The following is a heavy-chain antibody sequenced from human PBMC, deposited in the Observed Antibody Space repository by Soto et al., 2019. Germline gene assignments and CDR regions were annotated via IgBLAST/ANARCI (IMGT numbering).Heavy chain of an antibody. CDR3: ARAGYSGYDSTFDY. J-gene: IGHJ4*02. V-gene: IGHV1-69*13. Sequence: ASVKVSCKASGGTFSSYAISWVRQAPGQGLEWMGGIIPIFGTANYAQKFQGRVTITADESTSTAYMELSSLRSGDTAVYYCARAGYSGYDSTFDYWGQGTLVTVSS. D-gene: IGHD5-12*01. CDR2: IIPIFGTA. CDR1: GGTFSSYA.